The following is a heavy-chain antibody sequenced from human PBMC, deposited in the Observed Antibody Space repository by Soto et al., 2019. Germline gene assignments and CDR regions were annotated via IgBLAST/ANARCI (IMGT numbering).Heavy chain of an antibody. CDR1: GFTFSSYA. CDR3: AKSLWATGPRPLDY. D-gene: IGHD5-12*01. V-gene: IGHV3-23*01. J-gene: IGHJ4*02. CDR2: ISGSGSST. Sequence: EGSLRLSCAASGFTFSSYAMSWVRQAPGKGLEWVSAISGSGSSTYYADSVKGRFTISRDNYKNTLYLQMNSLRAEDTAVYYCAKSLWATGPRPLDYWAQATLVTGSS.